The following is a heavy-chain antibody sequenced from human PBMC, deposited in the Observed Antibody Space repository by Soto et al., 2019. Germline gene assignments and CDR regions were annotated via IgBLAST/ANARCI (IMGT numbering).Heavy chain of an antibody. CDR2: TYYRSKWYN. J-gene: IGHJ3*02. CDR3: ARDLEGSGWYIGNAFDI. CDR1: GDSVSSNSAA. Sequence: SPTLSLTCTISGDSVSSNSAAWNWIRQSPSRGLEWLGRTYYRSKWYNDYAVSVKSRITINPDTSKNQFSLQLNSVTPEDTAVYYCARDLEGSGWYIGNAFDIWGQGTMVTVSS. D-gene: IGHD6-19*01. V-gene: IGHV6-1*01.